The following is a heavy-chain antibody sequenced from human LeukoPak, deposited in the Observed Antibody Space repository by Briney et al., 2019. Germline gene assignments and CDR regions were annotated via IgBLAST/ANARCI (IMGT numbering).Heavy chain of an antibody. V-gene: IGHV1-8*01. J-gene: IGHJ5*02. Sequence: GASVKVSCKASGYTFTSYDINWVRQATGQVLEWMGWMNPNSGNTGYAQKFQGRVTMTRNTSISTAYMELSSLRSEDTAVYYCARVMMVRGVIKSYNWFDPWGQGTLVTVSS. CDR2: MNPNSGNT. D-gene: IGHD3-10*01. CDR1: GYTFTSYD. CDR3: ARVMMVRGVIKSYNWFDP.